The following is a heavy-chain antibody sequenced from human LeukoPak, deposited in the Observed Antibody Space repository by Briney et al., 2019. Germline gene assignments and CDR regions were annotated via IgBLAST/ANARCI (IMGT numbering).Heavy chain of an antibody. D-gene: IGHD3-22*01. Sequence: GESLRLSCAASGFTFSSYWMHWVRQAPGKGLVWVSRINSDGSSTSYADSAKGRLTISRDNAKNTLYLQMNSLRAEDTAVFYCATSNPYYYDSSGYYFGYWGQGTLVTVSS. CDR2: INSDGSST. V-gene: IGHV3-74*01. CDR3: ATSNPYYYDSSGYYFGY. CDR1: GFTFSSYW. J-gene: IGHJ4*02.